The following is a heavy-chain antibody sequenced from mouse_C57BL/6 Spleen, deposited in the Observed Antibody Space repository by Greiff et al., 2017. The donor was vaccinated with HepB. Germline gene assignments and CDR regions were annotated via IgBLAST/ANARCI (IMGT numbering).Heavy chain of an antibody. D-gene: IGHD1-1*01. V-gene: IGHV5-17*01. CDR2: ISSGSNTM. CDR3: ARKPTVVPSAMDY. J-gene: IGHJ4*01. Sequence: EVKLMESGGGLVKPGGSLKLSCAASGFTFSDYGMHWVRQAPEKGLEWVAYISSGSNTMYYADTVKGRFTISRDNAKNTLFLQMTSLRSEDTAMYYCARKPTVVPSAMDYWGQGTSVTVSS. CDR1: GFTFSDYG.